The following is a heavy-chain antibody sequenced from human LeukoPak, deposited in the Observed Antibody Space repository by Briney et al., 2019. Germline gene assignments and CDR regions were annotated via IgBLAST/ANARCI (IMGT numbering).Heavy chain of an antibody. J-gene: IGHJ4*02. Sequence: GGSLRLSCAASGFTFSNYNMNWVRQAPGKGLEWVSYISSSSSTIYYADSVKGRFTISRENAKNSLYLQMNSLRAEDTAVYYCTTPTSPYYYDSSGYPGYWGQGTLVTVSS. V-gene: IGHV3-48*01. D-gene: IGHD3-22*01. CDR3: TTPTSPYYYDSSGYPGY. CDR1: GFTFSNYN. CDR2: ISSSSSTI.